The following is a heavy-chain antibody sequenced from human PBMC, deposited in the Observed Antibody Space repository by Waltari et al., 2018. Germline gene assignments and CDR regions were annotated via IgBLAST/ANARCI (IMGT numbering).Heavy chain of an antibody. V-gene: IGHV1-69-2*01. CDR1: GYTFTDYY. J-gene: IGHJ5*02. D-gene: IGHD5-12*01. CDR2: VDPEDGET. Sequence: VPLVHSGAEAKKPGATVTISCKASGYTFTDYYMHWVQQAPGKGLEWMGRVDPEDGETIYAEKFQGRVTITADTSTDTAYMELSSLRSEDTAVYYCATGEMAYNWFDPWGQGTLVTVSS. CDR3: ATGEMAYNWFDP.